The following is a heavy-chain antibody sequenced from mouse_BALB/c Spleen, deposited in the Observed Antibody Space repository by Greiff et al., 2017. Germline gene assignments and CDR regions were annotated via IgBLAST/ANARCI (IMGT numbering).Heavy chain of an antibody. CDR1: GDSITSGY. J-gene: IGHJ4*01. D-gene: IGHD2-4*01. Sequence: EVKLQESGPSLVKPSQTLSLTCSVTGDSITSGYWNWIRKFPGNKLEYMGYISYSGSTYYNPSLKSRISITRDTSKNQYYLQLNSVTTEDTATYYCARRQGLRLYAMDYWGQGTSVTVSS. V-gene: IGHV3-8*02. CDR2: ISYSGST. CDR3: ARRQGLRLYAMDY.